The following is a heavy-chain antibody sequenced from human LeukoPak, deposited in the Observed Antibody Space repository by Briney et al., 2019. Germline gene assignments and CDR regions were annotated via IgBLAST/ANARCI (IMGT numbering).Heavy chain of an antibody. V-gene: IGHV3-21*01. Sequence: PGGSLRLSCAASGFTFSSYSMNWVRQAPGKGLEWVSSISSSSYIYYADSVKGRFTISRGNAKNSLYLQMNSLRAEDTAVYYCARASRDGYNDFDYWGQGTLVTVSS. J-gene: IGHJ4*02. CDR1: GFTFSSYS. CDR2: ISSSSYI. CDR3: ARASRDGYNDFDY. D-gene: IGHD5-24*01.